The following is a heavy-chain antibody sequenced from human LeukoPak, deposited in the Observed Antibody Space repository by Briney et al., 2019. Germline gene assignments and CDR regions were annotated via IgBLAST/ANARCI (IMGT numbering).Heavy chain of an antibody. V-gene: IGHV3-21*01. D-gene: IGHD2-15*01. CDR2: ISSSSSYI. CDR1: GFTFSSYS. J-gene: IGHJ1*01. Sequence: PGGSLRLSCAASGFTFSSYSMNWVRQAPGKGLEWVSSISSSSSYIYYADSVKGRFTISRDNAKNSLYLQMNSLRAEDTAVYYCARVRTLGGQKYFQHWGQGTLVTVPS. CDR3: ARVRTLGGQKYFQH.